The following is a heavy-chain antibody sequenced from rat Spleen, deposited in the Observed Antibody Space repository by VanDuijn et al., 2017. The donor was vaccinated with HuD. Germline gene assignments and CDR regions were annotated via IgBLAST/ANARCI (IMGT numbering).Heavy chain of an antibody. CDR1: GFTFSNYG. Sequence: EVQLVESGGGLVQPGRSMKLSCAASGFTFSNYGMAWVRQAPTKGLEWVATISYDGSSTYYRDSVKGRFIISRDNAENTVYLQMNSLRSEDTATYYCARGSGTGFAYWGQGTLVTVSS. V-gene: IGHV5-29*01. J-gene: IGHJ3*01. CDR3: ARGSGTGFAY. CDR2: ISYDGSST. D-gene: IGHD1-4*01.